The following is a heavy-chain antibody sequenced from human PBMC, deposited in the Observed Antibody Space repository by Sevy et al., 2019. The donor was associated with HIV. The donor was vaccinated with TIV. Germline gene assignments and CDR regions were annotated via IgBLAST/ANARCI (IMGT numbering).Heavy chain of an antibody. D-gene: IGHD6-19*01. CDR2: TYYRSKWYN. CDR1: GDSVSSNSAA. V-gene: IGHV6-1*01. J-gene: IGHJ4*02. CDR3: ARDGRYSSGWYFDY. Sequence: QSQSVSLTCAISGDSVSSNSAAWNWIRQSPSRGLEWLGRTYYRSKWYNDYAVSVKSRITINPDTSKNQFSLQLNSVTPEDTAVYYCARDGRYSSGWYFDYWGQGTLVTVSS.